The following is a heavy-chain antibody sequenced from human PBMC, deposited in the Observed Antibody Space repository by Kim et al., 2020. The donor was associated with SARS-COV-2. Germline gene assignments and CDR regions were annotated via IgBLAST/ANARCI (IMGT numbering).Heavy chain of an antibody. CDR3: AKDEVATIGFPGGSFDY. CDR1: GFTFSSYA. V-gene: IGHV3-23*01. CDR2: ISGSGGST. Sequence: GGSLRLSCAASGFTFSSYAMSWVRQAPGKGLEWVSAISGSGGSTYYADSVKGRFTISRDNSKNTLYLQMNSLRAEDTAVYYCAKDEVATIGFPGGSFDYWGQGTLVTVSS. J-gene: IGHJ4*02. D-gene: IGHD5-12*01.